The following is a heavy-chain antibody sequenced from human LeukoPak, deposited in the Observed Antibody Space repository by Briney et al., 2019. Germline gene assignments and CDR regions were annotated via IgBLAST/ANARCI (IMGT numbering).Heavy chain of an antibody. V-gene: IGHV1-2*02. D-gene: IGHD2-15*01. J-gene: IGHJ4*02. CDR2: INPKSGGA. CDR1: GYTFTGYY. CDR3: ARSVAVAEGAYYFDY. Sequence: ASVKVSCKASGYTFTGYYIHWVRQAPGQGLEWMGWINPKSGGANYAQKFQGRVTITADESTSTAYMELSSLRSEDTAVYYCARSVAVAEGAYYFDYWGQGTLVTVSS.